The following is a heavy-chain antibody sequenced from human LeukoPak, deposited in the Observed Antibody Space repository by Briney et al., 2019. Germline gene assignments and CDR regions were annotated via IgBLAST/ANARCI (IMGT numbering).Heavy chain of an antibody. D-gene: IGHD3-10*01. V-gene: IGHV1-2*02. CDR2: INPNSGGT. CDR3: ARWYGSGSQFDY. J-gene: IGHJ4*02. Sequence: ASVKVSCKASGYTFTSYYMHWVRQAPGQGLEWMGWINPNSGGTNYAQKFQGRVTMTRDTSISTAYMELSRLRSDDTAVYYCARWYGSGSQFDYWGQGTLVTVSS. CDR1: GYTFTSYY.